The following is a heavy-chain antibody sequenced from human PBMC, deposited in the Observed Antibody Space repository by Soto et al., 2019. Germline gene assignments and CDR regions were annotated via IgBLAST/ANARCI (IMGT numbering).Heavy chain of an antibody. CDR3: ARGPGGPDGPGDY. CDR2: INAGNGNT. D-gene: IGHD2-15*01. Sequence: QVQLVQSGAEVKKPGASVKVSCKASGYTFTSYAMHWVRQAPGQRLEWMGWINAGNGNTKYSQKFQGRVTITRDTSASTAYMELSRLRSEDTAVYYCARGPGGPDGPGDYWGQGTLVTVSS. CDR1: GYTFTSYA. J-gene: IGHJ4*02. V-gene: IGHV1-3*01.